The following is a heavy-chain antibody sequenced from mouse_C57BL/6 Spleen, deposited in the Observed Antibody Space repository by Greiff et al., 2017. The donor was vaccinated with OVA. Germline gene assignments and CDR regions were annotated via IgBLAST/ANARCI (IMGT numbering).Heavy chain of an antibody. Sequence: DVHLVESGGGLVQPKGSLKLSCAASGFSFNTYAMNWVRQAPGKGLEWVARIRSKSNNYATYYADSVKDRFTISRDDSESMLYLQMNNLKTEDTAMYYCVRQRYDYDYYAMDYWGQGTSVTVSS. J-gene: IGHJ4*01. CDR1: GFSFNTYA. D-gene: IGHD2-4*01. CDR2: IRSKSNNYAT. CDR3: VRQRYDYDYYAMDY. V-gene: IGHV10-1*01.